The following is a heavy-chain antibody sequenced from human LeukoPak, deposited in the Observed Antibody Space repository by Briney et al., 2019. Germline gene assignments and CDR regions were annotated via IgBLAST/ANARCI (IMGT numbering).Heavy chain of an antibody. V-gene: IGHV3-48*03. D-gene: IGHD3-10*01. CDR1: GFTFSSYE. CDR3: AKDYGSGSYIFDY. J-gene: IGHJ4*02. CDR2: ISSSGSTI. Sequence: GGSLRLSCAASGFTFSSYEMTWVRQAPGKGLEWVSYISSSGSTIYYADSVKGRFTISRDNSKNTLYLQMNSLRAEDTAVYYCAKDYGSGSYIFDYWGQGTLVTVSS.